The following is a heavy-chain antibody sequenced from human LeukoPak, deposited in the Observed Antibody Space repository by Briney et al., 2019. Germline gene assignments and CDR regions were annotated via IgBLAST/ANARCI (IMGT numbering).Heavy chain of an antibody. Sequence: GGSLRLSCAASGFTFSNYGLHWVRQAPGKGLEWVAVISNDGGKKYYADSVRGRFTISRDNSKNTLYMQMSSLTTEDTAVYFCARAIPPYIIVSLTLPDYWGQGTLVTVSS. D-gene: IGHD5/OR15-5a*01. J-gene: IGHJ4*02. CDR1: GFTFSNYG. V-gene: IGHV3-30-3*01. CDR3: ARAIPPYIIVSLTLPDY. CDR2: ISNDGGKK.